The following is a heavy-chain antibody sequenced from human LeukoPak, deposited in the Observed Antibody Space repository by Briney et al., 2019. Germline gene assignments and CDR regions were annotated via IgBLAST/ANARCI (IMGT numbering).Heavy chain of an antibody. CDR2: IYTSGST. CDR3: ARVKAIHPTYGIVVVPAAFFDY. V-gene: IGHV4-61*02. CDR1: GGSISSGSYY. J-gene: IGHJ4*02. D-gene: IGHD2-2*01. Sequence: SETLSLTCTVSGGSISSGSYYWSWIRQPAGKGLEWIGRIYTSGSTNYNPSLKSRVTISVDTSKNQFSLKLSSVTAADTALYYCARVKAIHPTYGIVVVPAAFFDYWGQGTRVTVPS.